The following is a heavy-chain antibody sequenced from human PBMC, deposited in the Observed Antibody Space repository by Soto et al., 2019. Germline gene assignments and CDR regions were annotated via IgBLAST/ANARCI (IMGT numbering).Heavy chain of an antibody. V-gene: IGHV4-39*01. CDR3: ARHVPISHGAFDI. Sequence: SETLSLTCTVSGVSISSSRYYWGWIRQPPGKGLEWIGSIYYSGSTYYNPSLKSRVTISVDTSKNQFSLKLSSVTAADTAVYYCARHVPISHGAFDIWGQGTMVTVSS. J-gene: IGHJ3*02. CDR2: IYYSGST. D-gene: IGHD2-2*01. CDR1: GVSISSSRYY.